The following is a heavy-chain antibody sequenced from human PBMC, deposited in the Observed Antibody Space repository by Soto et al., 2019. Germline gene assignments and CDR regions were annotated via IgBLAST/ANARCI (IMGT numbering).Heavy chain of an antibody. V-gene: IGHV3-11*06. CDR3: AKTIVAASGYYFDH. Sequence: QVQLVESGGGLVKPGGSLRLACAASGFSFGDSYMSWVRQAPGKGLEWLSYISGGSSYTNYADSVKGRFTISRDNAKRSLYLEMISLRADDTAGYYCAKTIVAASGYYFDHWGQGNLVTVSS. J-gene: IGHJ4*02. D-gene: IGHD2-21*01. CDR1: GFSFGDSY. CDR2: ISGGSSYT.